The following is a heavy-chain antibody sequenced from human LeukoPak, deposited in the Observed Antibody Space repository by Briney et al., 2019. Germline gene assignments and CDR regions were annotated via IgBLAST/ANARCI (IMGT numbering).Heavy chain of an antibody. CDR1: GFTVSSNY. CDR2: IYSGGST. V-gene: IGHV3-53*01. Sequence: PGGSLRLSCAASGFTVSSNYMSWVRQAPGKGLEWVSSIYSGGSTYYADSVKGRFTISRDSSKNTLYLQMSSLRAEDTAVYYCARGHNWNDRGALDIWGQGTMVTVSS. D-gene: IGHD1-1*01. J-gene: IGHJ3*02. CDR3: ARGHNWNDRGALDI.